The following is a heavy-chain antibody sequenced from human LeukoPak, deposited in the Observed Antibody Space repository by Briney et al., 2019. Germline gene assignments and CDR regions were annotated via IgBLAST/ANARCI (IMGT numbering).Heavy chain of an antibody. J-gene: IGHJ4*02. CDR3: ARDSDIYYFDY. CDR1: GFTFSSYS. CDR2: ISSSSSYV. Sequence: PGGSLRLSCAASGFTFSSYSMNWVRQAPGKGLEWVSSISSSSSYVYYADSVKGRSTISRDNAKNSLYLQMNSLRAEDTAVYYCARDSDIYYFDYWGQGTLVTVSS. V-gene: IGHV3-21*01. D-gene: IGHD2-15*01.